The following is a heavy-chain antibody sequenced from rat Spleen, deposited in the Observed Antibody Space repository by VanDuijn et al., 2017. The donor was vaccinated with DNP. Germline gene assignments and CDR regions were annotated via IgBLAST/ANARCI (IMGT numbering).Heavy chain of an antibody. Sequence: QVQLTESGPGLVQPSQTLSLTCTVSGFSLTSYGVSWVRQPPGTGLEWIAAISSGGSTYYNSALKSRLSISRDTSKSQVFLKMNSLQTEDTAIYFCTRGGMGYAMDAWGQGTSVTVSS. J-gene: IGHJ4*01. CDR1: GFSLTSYG. CDR3: TRGGMGYAMDA. D-gene: IGHD1-7*01. CDR2: ISSGGST. V-gene: IGHV2S12*01.